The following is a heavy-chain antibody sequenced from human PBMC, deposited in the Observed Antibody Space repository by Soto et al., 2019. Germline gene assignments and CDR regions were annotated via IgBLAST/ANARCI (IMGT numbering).Heavy chain of an antibody. CDR1: GYTFTSYA. V-gene: IGHV1-3*01. CDR2: INAGNGNT. D-gene: IGHD5-12*01. J-gene: IGHJ6*02. Sequence: ASVKVSCKASGYTFTSYAMHWVRQAPGQRLEWMEWINAGNGNTKYSQKFQGRVTITRDTSASTAYMELSSLRSEDTAVYYCARARRGYSGYDQGYYYYGMDVRGQGTTVTVSS. CDR3: ARARRGYSGYDQGYYYYGMDV.